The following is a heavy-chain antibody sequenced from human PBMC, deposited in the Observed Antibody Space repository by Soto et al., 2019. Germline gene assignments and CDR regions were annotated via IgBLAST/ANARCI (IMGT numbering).Heavy chain of an antibody. CDR1: GYTFTSYA. Sequence: ASVKVSCKASGYTFTSYAMHWVRQAPGQRLEWMGWINAGNGNTKYSQKFQGRVTITRDTSASTAYMELSSLRSEDTAVYYCASPYYYDSSGYHVDAFDIWGQGTMVTVSS. J-gene: IGHJ3*02. CDR3: ASPYYYDSSGYHVDAFDI. CDR2: INAGNGNT. D-gene: IGHD3-22*01. V-gene: IGHV1-3*01.